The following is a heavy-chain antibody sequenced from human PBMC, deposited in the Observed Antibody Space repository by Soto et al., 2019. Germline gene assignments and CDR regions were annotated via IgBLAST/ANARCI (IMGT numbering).Heavy chain of an antibody. CDR1: GYTFTNFG. J-gene: IGHJ4*02. V-gene: IGHV1-18*01. D-gene: IGHD3-16*01. CDR2: ISANNGNT. Sequence: QVQLVQSGAEVKKPGASVKVSCKASGYTFTNFGISWVRQAPGQGLEWMGWISANNGNTNYAQKFQVRVTMTPDTPTSTPYMEVRSLRSGESAVYYCARGGTPIAYWGQGTLVNVS. CDR3: ARGGTPIAY.